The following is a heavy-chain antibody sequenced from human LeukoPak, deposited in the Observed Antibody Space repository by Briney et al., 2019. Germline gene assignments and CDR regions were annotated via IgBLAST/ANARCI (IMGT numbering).Heavy chain of an antibody. CDR2: ISGTGDIT. J-gene: IGHJ4*02. CDR3: ARPGLSGHYIDY. D-gene: IGHD1-26*01. Sequence: GGSLRLSCAASGFTFSDYFMTWIRQAPGQGLEWISYISGTGDITYYADSVKSRFAISRDNAKKSLYLQMNSLRVEDTAVYYCARPGLSGHYIDYWGQGTLLTVSS. CDR1: GFTFSDYF. V-gene: IGHV3-11*01.